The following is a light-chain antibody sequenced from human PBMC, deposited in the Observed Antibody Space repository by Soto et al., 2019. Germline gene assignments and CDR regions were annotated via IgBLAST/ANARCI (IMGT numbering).Light chain of an antibody. J-gene: IGKJ1*01. V-gene: IGKV2-28*01. CDR1: QSLLHNNGYNY. CDR3: QQYLAIPRT. Sequence: DIVMTQSPLSLPVTPGEPASISCRSSQSLLHNNGYNYLDWYQQKPGQPPKLLIYWASTRESGVPDRFSGSGSGTDFTLTISSLQADDVAVYYCQQYLAIPRTFGQGTKVEIK. CDR2: WAS.